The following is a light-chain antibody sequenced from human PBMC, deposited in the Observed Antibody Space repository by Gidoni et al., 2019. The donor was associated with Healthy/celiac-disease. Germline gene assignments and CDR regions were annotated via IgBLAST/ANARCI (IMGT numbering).Light chain of an antibody. CDR2: GAS. CDR3: QKYNNWLT. CDR1: QSVSSN. Sequence: IVMTQSPATLSVSPGERATLSCRASQSVSSNLAWYQQKPCQAPGLLIYGASTRATGIPSRLSGRGCGTEFTHNSSSLQPEDFAVYDCQKYNNWLTFGGGTKVEIK. J-gene: IGKJ4*01. V-gene: IGKV3-15*01.